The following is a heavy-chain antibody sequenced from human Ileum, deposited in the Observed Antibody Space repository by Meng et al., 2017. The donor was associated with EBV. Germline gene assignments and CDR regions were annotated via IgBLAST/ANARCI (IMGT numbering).Heavy chain of an antibody. J-gene: IGHJ4*02. CDR3: ARHHHSPTFDY. D-gene: IGHD1-14*01. Sequence: QLQESGPGLLKPSGTLSLTCTFSGGSISSSSYYWAWIRQPPGEGLEWIGSVVYSGTTYYTSSLKSRVSISVDTSKNQFSLKLSSVTAADTAVYYCARHHHSPTFDYWGQGTLVTVSS. V-gene: IGHV4-39*01. CDR1: GGSISSSSYY. CDR2: VVYSGTT.